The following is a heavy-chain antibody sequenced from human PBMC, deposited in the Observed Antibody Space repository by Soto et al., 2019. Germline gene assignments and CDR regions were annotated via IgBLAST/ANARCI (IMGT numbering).Heavy chain of an antibody. CDR1: GGTFSSYA. CDR3: ARLLHGYSPVFDY. CDR2: IIPIFGTA. D-gene: IGHD5-18*01. Sequence: QVQLVQSGAEVKKPGSSVKVSCKASGGTFSSYAISWVRQAPGQGLEWMGGIIPIFGTANYAQKFQGRVTITADESTSTAYRERSSLRSEDTAVYYCARLLHGYSPVFDYWGQGALVTVSS. J-gene: IGHJ4*02. V-gene: IGHV1-69*12.